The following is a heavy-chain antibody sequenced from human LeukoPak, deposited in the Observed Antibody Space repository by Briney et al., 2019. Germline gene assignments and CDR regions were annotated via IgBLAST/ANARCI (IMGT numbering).Heavy chain of an antibody. CDR1: GFTFSDYY. CDR3: AGAGDCGRATCSKFDY. D-gene: IGHD2-15*01. CDR2: ISSSSSYT. J-gene: IGHJ4*02. V-gene: IGHV3-11*03. Sequence: PGGSLRLSCAASGFTFSDYYISWFRQAPGKGLECVSHISSSSSYTNYANSVKGRFPIYRDNTKKSLYLQMNSLTAENAAEYYGAGAGDCGRATCSKFDYWGQGTLVTVSS.